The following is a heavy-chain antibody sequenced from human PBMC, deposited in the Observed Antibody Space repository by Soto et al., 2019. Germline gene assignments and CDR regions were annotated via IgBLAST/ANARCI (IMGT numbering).Heavy chain of an antibody. Sequence: GASVKVSCKASGYTFTSYDINWVRQATGQGLEWMGWMNPNSGNTGYAQKFQGRVTMTRNTSISTAYMELSSLRSEDTAVYYCARGGSRHYDFWSGYYGGYYYYYYGMDVWGQGTTVTVSS. J-gene: IGHJ6*02. D-gene: IGHD3-3*01. CDR2: MNPNSGNT. CDR3: ARGGSRHYDFWSGYYGGYYYYYYGMDV. V-gene: IGHV1-8*01. CDR1: GYTFTSYD.